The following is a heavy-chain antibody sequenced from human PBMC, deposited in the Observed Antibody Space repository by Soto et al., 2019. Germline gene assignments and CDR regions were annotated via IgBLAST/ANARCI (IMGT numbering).Heavy chain of an antibody. J-gene: IGHJ6*02. CDR1: GGSISSYY. D-gene: IGHD3-3*01. CDR3: AASADGMDV. Sequence: SETLSLTCTVSGGSISSYYWSWIRQPPGKGLEWIGYIYYSGSTNYNPSLKSRVTISVDTSKNQFSLKLSSVTAADTAVYYCAASADGMDVWGQGTTVTVPS. V-gene: IGHV4-59*01. CDR2: IYYSGST.